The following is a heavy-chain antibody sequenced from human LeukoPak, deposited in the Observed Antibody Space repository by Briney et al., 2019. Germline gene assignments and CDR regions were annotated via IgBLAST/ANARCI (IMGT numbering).Heavy chain of an antibody. CDR1: GGSISSSSYY. Sequence: SETLSLTCTVSGGSISSSSYYWGWIRQPPGKGLEWIGSIYYSGSTYYNPSLKSRVTISVDTSKNQFSLKLSSVTAADTAVYYCARLGRIAVAGTGLVGYWGQGTLVSVSS. V-gene: IGHV4-39*01. CDR3: ARLGRIAVAGTGLVGY. D-gene: IGHD6-19*01. J-gene: IGHJ4*02. CDR2: IYYSGST.